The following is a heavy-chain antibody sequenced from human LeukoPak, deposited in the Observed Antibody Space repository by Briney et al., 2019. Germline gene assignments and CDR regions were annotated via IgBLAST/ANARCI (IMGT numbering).Heavy chain of an antibody. CDR3: AREGGSGSLLLDAFDI. D-gene: IGHD1-26*01. CDR2: ISWNSGSI. V-gene: IGHV3-9*01. Sequence: GGSLRLSCAASGFTFDDYAMHWVRQAPGKGLEWVSGISWNSGSIGYADSVKGRFTISRDNAKNSLYLQMNSLRAEDTAVYYCAREGGSGSLLLDAFDIWGQGTMVTVSS. CDR1: GFTFDDYA. J-gene: IGHJ3*02.